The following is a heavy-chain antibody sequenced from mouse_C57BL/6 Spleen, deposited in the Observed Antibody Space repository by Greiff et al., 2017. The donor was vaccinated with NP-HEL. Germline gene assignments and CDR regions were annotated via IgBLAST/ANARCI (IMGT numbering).Heavy chain of an antibody. J-gene: IGHJ1*03. CDR3: ARYSQGYWYFDV. CDR1: GFTFTDYY. V-gene: IGHV7-3*01. Sequence: EVKLVESGGGLVQPGGSLSLSCAASGFTFTDYYMSWVRQPPGKALEWLGFIRNKANGYTTEYSASVKGRFTISRDNSQSILYLQMNALRAEDSATYYCARYSQGYWYFDVWGTGTTVTVSS. CDR2: IRNKANGYTT.